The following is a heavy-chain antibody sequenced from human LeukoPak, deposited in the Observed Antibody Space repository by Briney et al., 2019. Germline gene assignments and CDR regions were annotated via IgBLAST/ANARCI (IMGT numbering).Heavy chain of an antibody. CDR3: AMRDRGYGLDI. CDR2: IKPDGGEK. CDR1: GFTFSSYM. Sequence: GGSLRLFCAAPGFTFSSYMMTWVRQAPGKGLEWVANIKPDGGEKFYVDSVRGRFTISRDNYKNTFSLPMHSFRLEDTAVYFCAMRDRGYGLDIWGQGTMVTVSS. D-gene: IGHD3-10*01. J-gene: IGHJ3*02. V-gene: IGHV3-7*01.